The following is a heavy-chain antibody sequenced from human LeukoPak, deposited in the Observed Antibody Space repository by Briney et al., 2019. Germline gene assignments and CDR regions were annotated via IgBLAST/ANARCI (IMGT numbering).Heavy chain of an antibody. V-gene: IGHV1-46*01. D-gene: IGHD4-23*01. CDR3: ARDLETVVTRYYYYYYGMDV. Sequence: GASVKVSCKASGYTFTSYYMHWVRQAPGQGLECMGIINPSGGSTSYAQKFQGRVTVTRDTSTSTVYMELSSLRSEDTAVYYCARDLETVVTRYYYYYYGMDVWGQGTTVTVSS. CDR1: GYTFTSYY. CDR2: INPSGGST. J-gene: IGHJ6*02.